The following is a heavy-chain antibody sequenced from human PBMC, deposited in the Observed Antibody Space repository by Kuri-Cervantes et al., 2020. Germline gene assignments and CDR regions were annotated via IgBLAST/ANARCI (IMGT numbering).Heavy chain of an antibody. D-gene: IGHD6-13*01. CDR2: IYYSGST. J-gene: IGHJ4*02. CDR3: ARGYSSSWYPHPLDY. V-gene: IGHV4-59*01. Sequence: GSLRLSCTVSGGSISSYYWSWIRQPPGKGLEWIGYIYYSGSTNYNPSLKSRVTISVDTSKNQFSLKLSSVTAADTAVYYCARGYSSSWYPHPLDYWGQGTLVTVSS. CDR1: GGSISSYY.